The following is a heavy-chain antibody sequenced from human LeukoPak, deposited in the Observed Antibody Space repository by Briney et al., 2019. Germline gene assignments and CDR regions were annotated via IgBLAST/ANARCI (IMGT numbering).Heavy chain of an antibody. CDR2: ISSNSYI. V-gene: IGHV3-21*01. CDR1: GSTFRSYN. Sequence: GASLIHSCAASGSTFRSYNMNCVSQAPEKGLEWVSSISSNSYIYYADSVKGRFTISRDNAKNSLYLQMNSLRAEDTAVYYCARGSPYYYDSSGYYQAYDYWGQGTLVTVSS. D-gene: IGHD3-22*01. J-gene: IGHJ4*02. CDR3: ARGSPYYYDSSGYYQAYDY.